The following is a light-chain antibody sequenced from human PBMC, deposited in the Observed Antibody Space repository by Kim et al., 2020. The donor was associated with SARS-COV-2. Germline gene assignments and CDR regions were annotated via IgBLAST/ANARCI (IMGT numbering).Light chain of an antibody. CDR2: KND. V-gene: IGLV1-47*01. Sequence: QSVLTQPPSASGTAGQSVTLSCSGGSSNIGANYVYWYQHLPGTAPRLLMHKNDQRPSGVPDRFSGSKSGTSASLAISGLRSEDEADCYCASWDDNLSGALFGGGTQLTVL. CDR1: SSNIGANY. CDR3: ASWDDNLSGAL. J-gene: IGLJ3*02.